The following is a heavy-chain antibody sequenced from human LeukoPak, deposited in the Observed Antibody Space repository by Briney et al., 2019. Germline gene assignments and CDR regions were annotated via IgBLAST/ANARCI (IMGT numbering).Heavy chain of an antibody. D-gene: IGHD2-21*02. Sequence: GGSLRLSCAASGFTFSSYSMNWVRQAPGKGLEWVSSISSGSSYIYYADSVKGRFTISRDNAKNSLYLQMNSLRAEDTAVYYCARRDPFDYWGQGTLVTVSS. CDR2: ISSGSSYI. CDR3: ARRDPFDY. CDR1: GFTFSSYS. V-gene: IGHV3-21*01. J-gene: IGHJ4*02.